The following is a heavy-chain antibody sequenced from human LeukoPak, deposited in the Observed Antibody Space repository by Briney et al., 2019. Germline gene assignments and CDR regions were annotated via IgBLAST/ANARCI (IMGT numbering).Heavy chain of an antibody. Sequence: ASVKVSCKACGCTFTGYYMHWVRQAPGQALEWMGWINPNSGGTNYAQKFQGRVTMTRDTSISTAYMELSRLRSDDTAVYYCAILRFLEWRNDAFDIWGQGTMVTVSS. V-gene: IGHV1-2*02. CDR3: AILRFLEWRNDAFDI. CDR1: GCTFTGYY. D-gene: IGHD3-3*01. J-gene: IGHJ3*02. CDR2: INPNSGGT.